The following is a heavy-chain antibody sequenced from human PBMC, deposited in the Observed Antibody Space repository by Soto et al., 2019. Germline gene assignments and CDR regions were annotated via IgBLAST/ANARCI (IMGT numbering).Heavy chain of an antibody. J-gene: IGHJ5*02. CDR1: GGFVNSVNNY. V-gene: IGHV4-30-4*01. CDR2: IFYTGST. Sequence: VHLQESGPGLVKPSQTLSLTCTVSGGFVNSVNNYWSWIRQPPGKGLEWLGYIFYTGSTYYNPSLRSRITISRDTSTTPFSLKLISVTAADTAVYYCARVPFSSFGVADPPVGWFDPWGQGTLVTVSS. D-gene: IGHD3-3*01. CDR3: ARVPFSSFGVADPPVGWFDP.